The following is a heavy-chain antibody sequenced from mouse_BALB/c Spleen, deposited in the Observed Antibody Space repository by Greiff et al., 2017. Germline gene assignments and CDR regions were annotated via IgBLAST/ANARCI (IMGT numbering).Heavy chain of an antibody. CDR1: GFTFSSYT. CDR2: ISSGGSYT. V-gene: IGHV5-6-4*01. D-gene: IGHD2-4*01. Sequence: EVQGVESGGGLVKPGGSLKLSCAASGFTFSSYTMSWVRQTPEKRLEWVATISSGGSYTYYPDSVKGRFTISRDNAKNTLYLQMSSLKSEDTAMYYCTRDQMITTGYAMDYWGQGTSVTVSS. CDR3: TRDQMITTGYAMDY. J-gene: IGHJ4*01.